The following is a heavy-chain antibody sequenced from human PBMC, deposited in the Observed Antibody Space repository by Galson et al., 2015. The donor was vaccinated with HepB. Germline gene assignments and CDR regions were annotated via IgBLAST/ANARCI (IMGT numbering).Heavy chain of an antibody. CDR2: IRYDGSNK. V-gene: IGHV3-30*02. D-gene: IGHD1-26*01. CDR3: AKDPGVGADQPDY. CDR1: GFTFSSYG. Sequence: SLRLSCAASGFTFSSYGMHWVRQAPGKGLEWVAFIRYDGSNKYYADSVKGRFTISRDNSKNTLYLQMNSLRAEDTAVYYCAKDPGVGADQPDYWGQGTLVTVSS. J-gene: IGHJ4*02.